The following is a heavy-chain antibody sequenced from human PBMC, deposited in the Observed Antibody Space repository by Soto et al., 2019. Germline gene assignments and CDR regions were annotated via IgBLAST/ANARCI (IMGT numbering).Heavy chain of an antibody. Sequence: SVKVSCKASGGTFSSYAISWVRQAPGQGLEWMGGIIPIFGTANYAQKFQGRVTITADESTSTAYMELSSLRSEDTAVYYCARDSGPGGGPFDYWGQGTMVTVSS. J-gene: IGHJ4*02. D-gene: IGHD3-16*01. CDR1: GGTFSSYA. CDR3: ARDSGPGGGPFDY. V-gene: IGHV1-69*13. CDR2: IIPIFGTA.